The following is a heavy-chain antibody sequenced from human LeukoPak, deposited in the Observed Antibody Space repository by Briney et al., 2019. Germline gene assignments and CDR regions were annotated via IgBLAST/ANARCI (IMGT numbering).Heavy chain of an antibody. V-gene: IGHV4-34*01. CDR2: INHSGST. Sequence: SETLSLTCAVYGGSFGGYYWSWIRQPPGKGLEWIGEINHSGSTNYNPSLKSRVTISVDTSKNQFSLKLSSVTAADTAVYYCARGYSPHDYWGQGTLVTVSS. J-gene: IGHJ4*02. CDR1: GGSFGGYY. CDR3: ARGYSPHDY. D-gene: IGHD6-13*01.